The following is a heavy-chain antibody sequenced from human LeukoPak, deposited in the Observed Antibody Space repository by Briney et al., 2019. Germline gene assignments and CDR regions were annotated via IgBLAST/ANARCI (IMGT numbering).Heavy chain of an antibody. D-gene: IGHD6-19*01. CDR1: GFTFSSYA. CDR3: AQRLGSHRRSNWFDP. Sequence: PGGSLRLSCAASGFTFSSYAMSWVRQAPGKGLEWVSAISGSGGSTYYADSVKGRFTISRDNSKNTLYLQMNSLRAEDTAVYYCAQRLGSHRRSNWFDPWGQGTLVTVSS. J-gene: IGHJ5*02. V-gene: IGHV3-23*01. CDR2: ISGSGGST.